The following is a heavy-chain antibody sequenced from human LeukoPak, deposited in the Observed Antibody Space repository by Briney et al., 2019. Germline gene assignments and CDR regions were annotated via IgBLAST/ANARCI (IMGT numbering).Heavy chain of an antibody. V-gene: IGHV4-34*01. J-gene: IGHJ6*03. CDR2: INHSGST. CDR1: GGSFSGYY. Sequence: SETLSLTCAVYGGSFSGYYWSWIRQPPGKGLEWIGEINHSGSTNYNPSLKSRVTISVDTSKNQFSLKLSSVTAADTAVYYCARGPYTRIVAVRYYYYMDVWGKGTTVTVSS. D-gene: IGHD2-2*01. CDR3: ARGPYTRIVAVRYYYYMDV.